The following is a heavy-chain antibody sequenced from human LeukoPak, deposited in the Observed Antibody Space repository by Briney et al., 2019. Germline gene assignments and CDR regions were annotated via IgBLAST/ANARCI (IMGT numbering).Heavy chain of an antibody. CDR1: GFPFSSYG. Sequence: GGSLTLSCAASGFPFSSYGMHWVRQSPGKGLEGVAVIWYDGSNKYYADSVKGRFTISRDNSKNTLYMQMNSLRAEDTAVYYCAREYATTYYYDSSGYQDNWFDPWGQGTLVTVSS. V-gene: IGHV3-33*01. D-gene: IGHD3-22*01. CDR2: IWYDGSNK. CDR3: AREYATTYYYDSSGYQDNWFDP. J-gene: IGHJ5*02.